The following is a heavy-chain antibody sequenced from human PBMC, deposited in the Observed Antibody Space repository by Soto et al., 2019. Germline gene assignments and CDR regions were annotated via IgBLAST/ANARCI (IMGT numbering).Heavy chain of an antibody. CDR3: ARDPTNVYGDDTFDY. CDR1: GDAFMSYA. CDR2: IIPSYDRA. V-gene: IGHV1-69*01. D-gene: IGHD4-17*01. J-gene: IGHJ4*02. Sequence: QVLLLQSGSEVKKPGSSVKVSCKASGDAFMSYAISWVRQAPGQGLEYMGGIIPSYDRAKYAQKFQGRLTVSADLYTSTVYMELSSLRSEDTAVYFCARDPTNVYGDDTFDYWGQGTKVIVSS.